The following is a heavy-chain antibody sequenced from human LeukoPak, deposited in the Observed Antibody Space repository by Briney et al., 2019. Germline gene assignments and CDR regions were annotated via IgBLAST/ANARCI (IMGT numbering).Heavy chain of an antibody. CDR1: GFTFSSYA. CDR2: ISGSGGST. CDR3: AKVPTNNWHPPVY. Sequence: GGSLRLSCAASGFTFSSYAMSWVRQAPGKGLEWVSAISGSGGSTYYADSVKGRFTISRDNSKNTLHLQMNSLRAEDTAVYYCAKVPTNNWHPPVYWGQGTLVTVSS. V-gene: IGHV3-23*01. J-gene: IGHJ4*02. D-gene: IGHD1-20*01.